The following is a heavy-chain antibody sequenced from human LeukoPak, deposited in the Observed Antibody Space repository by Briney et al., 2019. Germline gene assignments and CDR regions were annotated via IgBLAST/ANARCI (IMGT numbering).Heavy chain of an antibody. CDR3: ARGVSGIAVSYFQH. V-gene: IGHV4-34*01. D-gene: IGHD6-19*01. J-gene: IGHJ1*01. CDR2: INHSGST. Sequence: GSLRLSCAASGLRFSDQYMIWIRQPPGKGLEWIGEINHSGSTNYNPSLKSRVTISVDTSKNQFSLKLSSVTAADTAVYYCARGVSGIAVSYFQHWGQGTLVTVSS. CDR1: GLRFSDQY.